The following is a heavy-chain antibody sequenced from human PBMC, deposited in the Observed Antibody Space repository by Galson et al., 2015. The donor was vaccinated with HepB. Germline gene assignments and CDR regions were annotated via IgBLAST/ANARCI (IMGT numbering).Heavy chain of an antibody. CDR1: GFTFSNYV. Sequence: SLRLSCAASGFTFSNYVMSWVRQAPGKGLEWVSAISGGAISTYYADSVKGRFTISRDNSKNTLSLQMNSLRAEDTAIYYCARDRLCRDGYNCYFDPWGQGALVTVSS. J-gene: IGHJ5*02. CDR2: ISGGAIST. V-gene: IGHV3-23*01. D-gene: IGHD5-24*01. CDR3: ARDRLCRDGYNCYFDP.